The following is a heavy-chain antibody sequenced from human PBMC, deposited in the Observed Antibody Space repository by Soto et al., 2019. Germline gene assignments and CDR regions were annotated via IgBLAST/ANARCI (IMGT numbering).Heavy chain of an antibody. J-gene: IGHJ6*02. CDR2: INPRSGGT. Sequence: ASVKVSCKGSGYTFTGYYMHWVRQAPGQGLEWMGWINPRSGGTNYAQKFQGRLTMTRDTSITTAYMELSSLRSDDTAVYFCARDVQWLLPSYYYFGLDVWGQGTTVTVSS. CDR1: GYTFTGYY. D-gene: IGHD3-22*01. V-gene: IGHV1-2*02. CDR3: ARDVQWLLPSYYYFGLDV.